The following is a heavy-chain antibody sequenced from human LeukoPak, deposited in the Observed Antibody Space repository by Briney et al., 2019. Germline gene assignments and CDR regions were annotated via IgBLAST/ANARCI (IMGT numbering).Heavy chain of an antibody. V-gene: IGHV1-46*01. CDR3: ARGGVGATTYVWFDP. CDR1: GYTFTNYY. J-gene: IGHJ5*02. Sequence: ASVKVSCKASGYTFTNYYIHWVRQAPGQGLECMGIINPSGGSTSYAQKFQGRVTMTRDMSTSTVYMELSSLRSEDTAVYYCARGGVGATTYVWFDPWGRGTLVTVSS. CDR2: INPSGGST. D-gene: IGHD1-26*01.